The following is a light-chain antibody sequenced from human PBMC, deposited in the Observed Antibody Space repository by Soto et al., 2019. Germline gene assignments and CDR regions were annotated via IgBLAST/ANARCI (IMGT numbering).Light chain of an antibody. CDR3: QQYNNWPFT. V-gene: IGKV3-15*01. CDR1: QSVSNK. CDR2: GAS. Sequence: EIVMTQSPATLSVSPGDTATLSCRASQSVSNKLAWYQQKPGQAPSLLTYGASTRATGIPARFSGSGSGTEFTLTISSLQSEDFAVYYCQQYNNWPFTFGPGTKVEMK. J-gene: IGKJ3*01.